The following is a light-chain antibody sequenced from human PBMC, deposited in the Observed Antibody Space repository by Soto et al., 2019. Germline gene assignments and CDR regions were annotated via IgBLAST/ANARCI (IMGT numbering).Light chain of an antibody. CDR2: DVT. V-gene: IGLV2-14*01. J-gene: IGLJ1*01. CDR3: SSFTSSITYV. CDR1: SSDVGGYNS. Sequence: QSALTQPDSVSGSPGQSITISCTGTSSDVGGYNSVSWYRQDPGKAPKLMIYDVTNRPSGVSNRFSGSKSGNTASLTISGLQAEDEADYYCSSFTSSITYVFGTGTKVTVL.